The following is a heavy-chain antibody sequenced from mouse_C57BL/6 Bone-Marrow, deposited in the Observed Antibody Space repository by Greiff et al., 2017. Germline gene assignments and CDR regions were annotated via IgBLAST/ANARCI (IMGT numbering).Heavy chain of an antibody. CDR2: ISYDGSN. Sequence: EVKLMESGPGLVEPSQSLSLTCSVTGYSITSGYYWNWIRQFPGNKLEWMGYISYDGSNNYNPSLKNRISITRDTSKNQFFLKLNSVTTEDTATYYCARLHPYYFDYWGQGTTLTVSS. J-gene: IGHJ2*01. V-gene: IGHV3-6*01. CDR3: ARLHPYYFDY. CDR1: GYSITSGYY.